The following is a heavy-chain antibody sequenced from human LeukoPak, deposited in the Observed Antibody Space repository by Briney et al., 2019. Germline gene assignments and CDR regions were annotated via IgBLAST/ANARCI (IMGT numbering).Heavy chain of an antibody. CDR2: IYYSGNT. D-gene: IGHD5-18*01. Sequence: PSETLSLTCTVSGVSISTYYWSWIRQPPGKGLEWIGYIYYSGNTNYNPSLKSRVTISIDTSKNQFSLRLNSVTAADTAVYYCASYRGYSYGYYFNYWDQGTLVTVSS. CDR3: ASYRGYSYGYYFNY. CDR1: GVSISTYY. V-gene: IGHV4-59*01. J-gene: IGHJ4*02.